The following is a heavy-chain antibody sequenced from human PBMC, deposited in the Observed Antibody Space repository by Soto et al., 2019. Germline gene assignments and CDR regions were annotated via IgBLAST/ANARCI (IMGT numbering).Heavy chain of an antibody. CDR1: GGSISSGDYY. J-gene: IGHJ4*02. D-gene: IGHD3-9*01. V-gene: IGHV4-30-4*01. CDR2: IYYSGST. CDR3: ARARMSHYDILTGYSLPYYFDY. Sequence: SETLSLTCTVSGGSISSGDYYWSWIRQPPGKGLEWIGYIYYSGSTYYNPSLKSRVTISVDTSKNQFSLKLSSVTAADTAVYYCARARMSHYDILTGYSLPYYFDYWGQGTLVTVSS.